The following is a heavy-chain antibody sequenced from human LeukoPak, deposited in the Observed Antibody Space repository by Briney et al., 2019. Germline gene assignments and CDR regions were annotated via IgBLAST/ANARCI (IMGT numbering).Heavy chain of an antibody. V-gene: IGHV4-39*01. CDR2: MYYSGST. CDR3: ARGSYYFNY. D-gene: IGHD1-26*01. J-gene: IGHJ4*02. CDR1: GGSVSSSSYY. Sequence: KPSETLSLTCTVPGGSVSSSSYYWGWIRQPPGKGLEWIASMYYSGSTYYNASLKSRVTMSVDSSKNQFSLKLTSVTAADTAVYYCARGSYYFNYWGQGTLVTVSS.